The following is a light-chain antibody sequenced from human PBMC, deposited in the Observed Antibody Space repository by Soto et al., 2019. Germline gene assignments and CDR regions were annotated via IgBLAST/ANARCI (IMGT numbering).Light chain of an antibody. Sequence: EIVLTQSPGTLSLSPGERATLSCRASQSVSSSYLAWYQQKPGQAPRLLIYGASSRSTGIPDRFSGSGHGTDFTLPISRLEPEDFAVYYCQQYGSSPPYTFGQGTKLEIK. CDR2: GAS. J-gene: IGKJ2*01. CDR1: QSVSSSY. V-gene: IGKV3-20*01. CDR3: QQYGSSPPYT.